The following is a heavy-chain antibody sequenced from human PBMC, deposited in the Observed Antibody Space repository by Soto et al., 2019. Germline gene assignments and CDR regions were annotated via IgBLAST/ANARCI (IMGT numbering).Heavy chain of an antibody. V-gene: IGHV4-31*03. Sequence: SETLSLTCTVSGGSISSGGYYWSWIRQHPGKGLEWIGYIYYSGSTYYNPSLKSRVTISVDTSKNQFSLKLSSVTAADTAVYYCARGHYSSSPNDYWGQGTLVTVSS. CDR1: GGSISSGGYY. J-gene: IGHJ4*02. CDR3: ARGHYSSSPNDY. D-gene: IGHD6-6*01. CDR2: IYYSGST.